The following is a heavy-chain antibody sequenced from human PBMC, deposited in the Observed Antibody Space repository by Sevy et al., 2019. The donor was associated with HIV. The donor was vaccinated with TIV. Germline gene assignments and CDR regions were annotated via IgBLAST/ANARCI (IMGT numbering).Heavy chain of an antibody. Sequence: GGSLRLSCAASGFTFSDYYMSWIRQAPGKGLEWVSYISSSGSTIYYADSVQGRFTISRDNPKNSLYLQMNSLRAEDTAVYYCARDRESGYGVNFDYWGQGTLVTVSS. D-gene: IGHD3-22*01. CDR2: ISSSGSTI. CDR3: ARDRESGYGVNFDY. V-gene: IGHV3-11*01. CDR1: GFTFSDYY. J-gene: IGHJ4*02.